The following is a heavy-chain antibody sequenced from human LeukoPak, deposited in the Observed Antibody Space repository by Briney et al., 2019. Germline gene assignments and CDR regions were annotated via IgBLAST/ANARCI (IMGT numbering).Heavy chain of an antibody. Sequence: PGGSLRLSCAASGFTFSSYSMNWVRQAPGKGLEWVSYISSSSSTIYYADSVKGRFTISRDNAKNSLYLQMNSPRVEDTAVYYCARPGAYGGFDIWGQGTMVSVSS. J-gene: IGHJ3*02. CDR3: ARPGAYGGFDI. V-gene: IGHV3-48*01. CDR2: ISSSSSTI. D-gene: IGHD4-23*01. CDR1: GFTFSSYS.